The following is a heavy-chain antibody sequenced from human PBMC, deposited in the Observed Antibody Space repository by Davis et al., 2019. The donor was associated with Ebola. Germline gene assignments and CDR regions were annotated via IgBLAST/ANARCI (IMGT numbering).Heavy chain of an antibody. D-gene: IGHD3-10*01. CDR1: GFTFSSYW. J-gene: IGHJ5*02. CDR2: INSDGSTT. CDR3: ARDKGFGELLMGWFDP. V-gene: IGHV3-74*01. Sequence: HTGGSLRLSCAASGFTFSSYWMHWVRQAPGKGLVWVSRINSDGSTTGYADSVKGRFTISRDNAKNTLYLQMNSLRAEDTAVYYCARDKGFGELLMGWFDPWGQGTLVTVSS.